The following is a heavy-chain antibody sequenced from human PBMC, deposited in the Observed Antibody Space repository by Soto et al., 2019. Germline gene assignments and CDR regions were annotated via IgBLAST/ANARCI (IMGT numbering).Heavy chain of an antibody. CDR2: IWYDGTNK. V-gene: IGHV3-33*01. J-gene: IGHJ4*02. D-gene: IGHD4-17*01. CDR1: GFTFSSYG. CDR3: SRDKGHGNHVDFEY. Sequence: GSLRLSCAASGFTFSSYGMHWVRQAPGKGLEWVAVIWYDGTNKYYGDSVKGRFIVSRDNSKNTLYLQMNSLRAEDTAVYYCSRDKGHGNHVDFEYWGQGTLVTVSS.